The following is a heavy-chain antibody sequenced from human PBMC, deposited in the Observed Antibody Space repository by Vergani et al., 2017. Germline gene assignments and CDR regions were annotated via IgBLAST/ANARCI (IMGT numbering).Heavy chain of an antibody. J-gene: IGHJ4*02. Sequence: QVQLVQSGAEVKKPGSSVKVSCKASGGTLSSYALNWVRQAPGQGLEWMGSIIPSLAKTIYAQKFQRRVTITADESTSTAYMELSSLKSEDTAVFYCARGTCSGGICYQGFEYWGQGSLITVSS. CDR1: GGTLSSYA. CDR3: ARGTCSGGICYQGFEY. D-gene: IGHD2-15*01. CDR2: IIPSLAKT. V-gene: IGHV1-69*11.